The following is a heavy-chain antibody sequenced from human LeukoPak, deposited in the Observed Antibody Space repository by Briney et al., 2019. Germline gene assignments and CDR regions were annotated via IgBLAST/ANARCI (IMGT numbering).Heavy chain of an antibody. CDR3: ARAEDGSITGFDY. Sequence: GGSLRLSCAASGFTFSSSEMNWVRQAPGKGLEWISYISSSGSDIYYADSVRGRFTISKDNAKNSLYLQLNSLRAEDTAVYYCARAEDGSITGFDYWGQGTLVTVSS. J-gene: IGHJ4*02. V-gene: IGHV3-48*03. CDR1: GFTFSSSE. D-gene: IGHD3-10*01. CDR2: ISSSGSDI.